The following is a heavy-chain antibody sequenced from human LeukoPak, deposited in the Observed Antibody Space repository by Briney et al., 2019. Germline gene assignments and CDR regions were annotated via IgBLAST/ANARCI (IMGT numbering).Heavy chain of an antibody. J-gene: IGHJ4*02. CDR3: ARAVDIYDSSAFRY. V-gene: IGHV1-8*01. CDR2: INPNTGNT. Sequence: ASVKVSCKASGYTFTSYDINWVRQATGQGPEWMGRINPNTGNTGYAQKFKGRVTMTRSTSIGTAYMELSSLRSEDTAIYYCARAVDIYDSSAFRYWGQGTLVTVSS. D-gene: IGHD3-22*01. CDR1: GYTFTSYD.